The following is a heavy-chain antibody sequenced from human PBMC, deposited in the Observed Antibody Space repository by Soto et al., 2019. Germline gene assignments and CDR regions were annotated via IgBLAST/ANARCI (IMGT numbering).Heavy chain of an antibody. Sequence: VKVSCKASGYTFTSYAMHWVRQAPGQRLEWMGWINAGNGNTKYSQKFQGRVTITRDTSASTAYMELSSLRSEDTAVYYCARDRWQLVKGYYFDYWGQGTLVTVSS. J-gene: IGHJ4*02. CDR1: GYTFTSYA. CDR3: ARDRWQLVKGYYFDY. V-gene: IGHV1-3*01. D-gene: IGHD6-13*01. CDR2: INAGNGNT.